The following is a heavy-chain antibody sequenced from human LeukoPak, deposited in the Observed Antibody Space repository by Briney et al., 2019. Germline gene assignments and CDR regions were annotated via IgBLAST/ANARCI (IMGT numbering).Heavy chain of an antibody. J-gene: IGHJ6*02. D-gene: IGHD6-19*01. CDR3: ARSAVAGAVRYYYYGMDV. Sequence: SETLSLTCAVYGGSFSGYYWSWIRQPPGKGLEWIGEINHSRSTNYNPSLKSRVTISVDTSKNQFSLKLSSVTAADTAVYYCARSAVAGAVRYYYYGMDVWGQGTTVTVSS. CDR2: INHSRST. CDR1: GGSFSGYY. V-gene: IGHV4-34*01.